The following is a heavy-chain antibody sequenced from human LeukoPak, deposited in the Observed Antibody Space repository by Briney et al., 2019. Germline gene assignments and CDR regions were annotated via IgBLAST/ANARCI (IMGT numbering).Heavy chain of an antibody. J-gene: IGHJ4*02. CDR1: GGSFSGYY. Sequence: SETLSLTCAVYGGSFSGYYWSWIRQPPGKGLEWIGEINHSGSTNYNPSLKSRVTISVDTSKNQFSLKLSSVTAADTAVYYCVRPSASTGLYDFDFWGQGTLVTVSS. CDR3: VRPSASTGLYDFDF. V-gene: IGHV4-34*01. CDR2: INHSGST. D-gene: IGHD2/OR15-2a*01.